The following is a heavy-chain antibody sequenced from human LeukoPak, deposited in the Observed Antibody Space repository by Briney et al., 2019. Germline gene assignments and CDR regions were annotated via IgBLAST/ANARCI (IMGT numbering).Heavy chain of an antibody. CDR1: GFTFGRSW. CDR2: IKEDGSET. V-gene: IGHV3-7*01. CDR3: SRSLNN. J-gene: IGHJ4*02. Sequence: GGPLRLSCAASGFTFGRSWMDWVRQAPGKGLEWVANIKEDGSETYYVDSAKGRFTISRDNAKSSLYLQMDRVRVEDTAIYYCSRSLNNWGQGTLVTVSS.